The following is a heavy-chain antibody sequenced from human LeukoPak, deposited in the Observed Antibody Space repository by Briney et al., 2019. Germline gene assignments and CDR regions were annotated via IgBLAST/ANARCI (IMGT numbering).Heavy chain of an antibody. CDR3: ARDVVAFDI. V-gene: IGHV4-59*11. CDR1: GLSISSHY. D-gene: IGHD2-15*01. Sequence: SETLSLTCTVSGLSISSHYWSWTRQPPGKGLEWIGYITNSGSTNYNPSLKSRVTISVDTSRNQVSLKLSSVTAADTALYYCARDVVAFDIWGQGTMVTVSS. CDR2: ITNSGST. J-gene: IGHJ3*02.